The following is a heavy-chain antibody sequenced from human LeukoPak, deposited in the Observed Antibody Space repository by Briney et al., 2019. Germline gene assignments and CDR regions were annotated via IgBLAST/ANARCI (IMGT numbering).Heavy chain of an antibody. CDR2: ISSDTTDV. CDR3: ARARNGGWPNSLY. CDR1: GFRQTNYH. D-gene: IGHD2-8*01. V-gene: IGHV3-21*01. J-gene: IGHJ4*02. Sequence: GGSLTLLCVGSGFRQTNYHVNWVRQAPGKGLEWVSYISSDTTDVYYADSVKGRFTISRDDARHSLSLDLNSLRVDDTAVYYCARARNGGWPNSLYCGQGNLVTVSS.